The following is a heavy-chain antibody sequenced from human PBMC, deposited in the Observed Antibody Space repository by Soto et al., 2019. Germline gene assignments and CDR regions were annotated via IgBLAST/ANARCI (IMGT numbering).Heavy chain of an antibody. D-gene: IGHD1-26*01. Sequence: GESLKISCQGSGYNFAHYWIGWVRQMPGKGLEWTGIIYPGDSDTTYSPSFQGQVTISADKSISTAYLQWSSLKASDTAMYYCERIIEAPGTGFDYWGQGTLVTVSS. V-gene: IGHV5-51*01. CDR1: GYNFAHYW. CDR2: IYPGDSDT. J-gene: IGHJ4*02. CDR3: ERIIEAPGTGFDY.